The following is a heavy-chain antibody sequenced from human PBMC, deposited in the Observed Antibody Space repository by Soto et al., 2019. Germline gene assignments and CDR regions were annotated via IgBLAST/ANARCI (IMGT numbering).Heavy chain of an antibody. CDR3: ARDTLPDSSATSLNAFDI. J-gene: IGHJ3*02. Sequence: SETLSLTCTVSGGSISSYYWSWIRQHPGEGLEWIGYIYYSGSTYYNPSLKSRVTISVDTSKNQFSLKLSSVTAADTAVYYCARDTLPDSSATSLNAFDIWGQGTMVTVSS. V-gene: IGHV4-31*02. CDR2: IYYSGST. D-gene: IGHD3-22*01. CDR1: GGSISSYY.